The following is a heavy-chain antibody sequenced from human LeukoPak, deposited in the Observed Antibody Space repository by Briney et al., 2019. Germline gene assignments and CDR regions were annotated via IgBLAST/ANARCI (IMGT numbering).Heavy chain of an antibody. CDR1: GYTFTGYY. D-gene: IGHD3-22*01. J-gene: IGHJ5*02. V-gene: IGHV1-2*02. CDR3: ARVGRVVVITTPNWFDP. CDR2: INPNSGGT. Sequence: ASVKVSCKASGYTFTGYYMHWVRQAPGQGLEWMGWINPNSGGTNYAQKFQGRVTMTRDTSISTAYMELSRLRSDDTAVYYCARVGRVVVITTPNWFDPWGQGTLVTVSS.